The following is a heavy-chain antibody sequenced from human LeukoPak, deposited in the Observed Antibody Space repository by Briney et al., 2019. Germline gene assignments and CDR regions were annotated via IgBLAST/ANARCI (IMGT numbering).Heavy chain of an antibody. J-gene: IGHJ3*01. CDR1: RYSFTSYW. CDR2: IYPGDSDT. D-gene: IGHD6-6*01. V-gene: IGHV5-51*01. CDR3: WLRAFRFYSSSSDAFEF. Sequence: GESLKISCKGSRYSFTSYWIGWVRQMPGKGLEWMGIIYPGDSDTRYSPSFQGQVTISADKSISTAYLQWSSLKASDTAMYYCWLRAFRFYSSSSDAFEFWGQGTMVTVSS.